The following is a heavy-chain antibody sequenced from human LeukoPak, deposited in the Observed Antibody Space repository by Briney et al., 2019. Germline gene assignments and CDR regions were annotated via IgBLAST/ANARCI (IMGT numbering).Heavy chain of an antibody. V-gene: IGHV4-59*03. Sequence: SETLSLTCTVSGGSISPYYWSWIRQPAGKGLEWIGYIYYSGSTNYNPSLKSRVTISVDTSKNQFSLKLSSVTAADTAVYYCPYSSWSRDYFDYWGREPWSPSPQ. J-gene: IGHJ4*02. CDR2: IYYSGST. CDR1: GGSISPYY. D-gene: IGHD6-13*01. CDR3: PYSSWSRDYFDY.